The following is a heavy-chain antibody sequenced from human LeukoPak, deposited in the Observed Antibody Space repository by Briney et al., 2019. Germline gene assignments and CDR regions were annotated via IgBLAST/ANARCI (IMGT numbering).Heavy chain of an antibody. Sequence: SETLTLTCTVSGGSISSYYWGWIRQPPGKGLEWVGSIYYSVNTYYNPSLKSRVTISVDTSKNHFSLKLSSVTAADTAVYYCARHISFGVVSFDYWGQGTLVTVSS. V-gene: IGHV4-39*01. J-gene: IGHJ4*02. CDR1: GGSISSYY. D-gene: IGHD3-3*01. CDR2: IYYSVNT. CDR3: ARHISFGVVSFDY.